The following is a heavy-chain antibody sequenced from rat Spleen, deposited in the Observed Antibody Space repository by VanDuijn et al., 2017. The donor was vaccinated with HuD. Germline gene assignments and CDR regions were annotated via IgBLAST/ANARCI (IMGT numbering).Heavy chain of an antibody. Sequence: EVQLVESNGGLVQPGRSLKLSCAASGFNFSDYGMAWVRQAPTKGLEWVATISYGDSSGHSSTYYRDSVKGRFTISRDIAKSTLYLQMDSLRSEDTATYYCATTPLYYSGDPYYFDYWGQGVMVTVSS. J-gene: IGHJ2*01. D-gene: IGHD1-1*01. CDR3: ATTPLYYSGDPYYFDY. V-gene: IGHV5-29*01. CDR2: ISYGDSSGHSST. CDR1: GFNFSDYG.